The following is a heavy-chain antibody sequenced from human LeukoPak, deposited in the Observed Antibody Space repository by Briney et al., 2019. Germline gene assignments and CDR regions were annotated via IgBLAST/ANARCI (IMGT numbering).Heavy chain of an antibody. J-gene: IGHJ4*02. D-gene: IGHD3-9*01. V-gene: IGHV3-43*02. CDR1: GFTFNDYA. CDR3: AVIPYYDILTGYYSSFDH. CDR2: ITGDGGST. Sequence: PGGSLRLSCAASGFTFNDYAMHWVRQVPGKGLEWVSLITGDGGSTYYADSVKGRFTISRDNSKNSLYLQMNSLRTEDTALYYCAVIPYYDILTGYYSSFDHWGQETLVTVSS.